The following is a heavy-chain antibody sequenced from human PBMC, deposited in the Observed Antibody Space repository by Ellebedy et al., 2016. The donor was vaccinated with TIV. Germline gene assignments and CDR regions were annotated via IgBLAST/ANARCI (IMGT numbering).Heavy chain of an antibody. V-gene: IGHV1-69*13. CDR3: ARDSVTTTQVVGMDV. CDR2: IIPIFGAS. Sequence: SVKVSCXAAGGTISSNGISWVRQAPGQGLEWLGGIIPIFGASNYAQKFQGRVRITADETTNTVDLEVTGLRPEDTAVYFCARDSVTTTQVVGMDVWGQGTTVTVSS. J-gene: IGHJ6*02. CDR1: GGTISSNG. D-gene: IGHD1-1*01.